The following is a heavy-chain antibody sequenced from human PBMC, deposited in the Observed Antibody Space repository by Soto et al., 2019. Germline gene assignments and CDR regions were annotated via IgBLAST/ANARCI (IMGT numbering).Heavy chain of an antibody. J-gene: IGHJ4*02. D-gene: IGHD3-3*01. Sequence: SETLSLTCAVYGGSFIGYYWSWIRQPPWKGLEWIGEINHSGSTNYNPSLKSRVTISVDTSKDQFSLKLSSVTAADTAVYYCARERWSGYLDYWGQGTLVTVSS. CDR2: INHSGST. CDR3: ARERWSGYLDY. CDR1: GGSFIGYY. V-gene: IGHV4-34*01.